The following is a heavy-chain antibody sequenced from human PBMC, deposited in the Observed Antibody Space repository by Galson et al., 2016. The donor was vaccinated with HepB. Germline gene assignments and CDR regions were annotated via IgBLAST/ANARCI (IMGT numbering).Heavy chain of an antibody. CDR2: ISDGGHRK. CDR1: GFTFKNFA. D-gene: IGHD1-26*01. V-gene: IGHV3-23*02. CDR3: AKDPDSGRNLAADS. J-gene: IGHJ4*02. Sequence: SLRLSCAASGFTFKNFAMSWVRQGPGRGLEWVSAISDGGHRKYYEASVKGRFTVSRDNSKNTVWLQVNSLRAEDTALYYCAKDPDSGRNLAADSWGQGTLVTVSS.